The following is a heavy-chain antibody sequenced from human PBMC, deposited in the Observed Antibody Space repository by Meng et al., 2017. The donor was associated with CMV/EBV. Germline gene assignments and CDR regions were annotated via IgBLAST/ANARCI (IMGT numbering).Heavy chain of an antibody. D-gene: IGHD3-3*01. CDR2: ISGSGGST. J-gene: IGHJ4*02. CDR1: GFTFSSYA. Sequence: GGSLRLSCAASGFTFSSYAMSWVRQAPGKGLEWVSAISGSGGSTYYADSVKGRFTISRDNSKNTLYLQMNSLRAEDTAVYYCARTRDVLRFLEWLLPIDYWGQGTLVTVSS. V-gene: IGHV3-23*01. CDR3: ARTRDVLRFLEWLLPIDY.